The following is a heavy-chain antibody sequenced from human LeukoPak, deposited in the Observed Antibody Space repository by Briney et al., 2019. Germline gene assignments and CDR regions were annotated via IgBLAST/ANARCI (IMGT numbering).Heavy chain of an antibody. CDR1: GGSISSYY. D-gene: IGHD3-22*01. CDR3: ARGTLPAYHYDSSGYYSP. V-gene: IGHV4-4*07. J-gene: IGHJ5*02. CDR2: IYTSGST. Sequence: SQTLSLTCTVSGGSISSYYWSWIRQPAGKGLEWIGRIYTSGSTNYNPSLKSRVTMSVDTSKNQFSLKLSSVTAADTAVYYCARGTLPAYHYDSSGYYSPWGRGTLVTISS.